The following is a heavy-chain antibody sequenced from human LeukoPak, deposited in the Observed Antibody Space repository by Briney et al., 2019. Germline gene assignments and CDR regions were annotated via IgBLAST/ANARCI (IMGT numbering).Heavy chain of an antibody. CDR2: ISRSSSTI. D-gene: IGHD2-15*01. V-gene: IGHV3-48*01. Sequence: GGSLRLSCAASGFTFSSYSMNWVRQAPGKGLEWISQISRSSSTIYYADSVKGRFIISRDNARNSVFLQMNSLRAEDTALYYCARPLRAAVNAFDIWGLGAMVTVSS. CDR1: GFTFSSYS. J-gene: IGHJ3*02. CDR3: ARPLRAAVNAFDI.